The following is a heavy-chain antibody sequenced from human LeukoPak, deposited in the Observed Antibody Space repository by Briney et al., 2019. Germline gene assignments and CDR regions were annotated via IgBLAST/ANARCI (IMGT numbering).Heavy chain of an antibody. CDR1: GFTFSSYS. J-gene: IGHJ5*02. Sequence: GGSLRLSCAASGFTFSSYSMNWVRQAPGKGLEWVSSISSSSSYIYYADSVKGRFTISRDNAKNSLYLQMNSLRAEDTAVYYCARVGSYTATWFDPWGQGTLVTVFS. CDR3: ARVGSYTATWFDP. CDR2: ISSSSSYI. V-gene: IGHV3-21*01. D-gene: IGHD3-16*01.